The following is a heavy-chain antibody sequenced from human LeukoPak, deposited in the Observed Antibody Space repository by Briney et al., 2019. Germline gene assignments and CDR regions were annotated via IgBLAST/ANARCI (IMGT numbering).Heavy chain of an antibody. V-gene: IGHV4-38-2*01. CDR1: GYSISSGYY. CDR2: IYHSGST. CDR3: ARHGYDFWSGHNWFDP. D-gene: IGHD3-3*01. Sequence: SETLSLTCAVSGYSISSGYYYWDWIRQPPGKGLEWIGSIYHSGSTYYNPSLKSRVTISVDTSKNQVSLKLNSVTAADTAVYYCARHGYDFWSGHNWFDPWGQGTLVTVSS. J-gene: IGHJ5*02.